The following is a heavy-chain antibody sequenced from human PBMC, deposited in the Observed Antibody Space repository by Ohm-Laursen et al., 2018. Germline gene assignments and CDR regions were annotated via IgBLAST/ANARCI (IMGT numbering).Heavy chain of an antibody. Sequence: SDTLSLTCIVSGGSVNSGSSYWSWIRQSPGKGLEWIGYIYNSGSTNYNPSLKSRVTLSVDMSKNQFSLKLSSVTAADTAVYYCARGKAMVRGVMIRYYYGMDVWGQGTTVTVSS. CDR2: IYNSGST. CDR1: GGSVNSGSSY. V-gene: IGHV4-61*01. D-gene: IGHD3-10*01. CDR3: ARGKAMVRGVMIRYYYGMDV. J-gene: IGHJ6*02.